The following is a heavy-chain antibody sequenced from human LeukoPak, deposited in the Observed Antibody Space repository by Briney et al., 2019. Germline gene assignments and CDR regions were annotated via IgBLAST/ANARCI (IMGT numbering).Heavy chain of an antibody. CDR1: GDSVSINSAA. CDR2: TYYRSKWYN. CDR3: ARAGAYYYDSSGYYSFDY. V-gene: IGHV6-1*01. D-gene: IGHD3-22*01. J-gene: IGHJ4*02. Sequence: SPTLSLTFAISGDSVSINSAAWNWLRQSPSRGLEWLGRTYYRSKWYNDYAVPVKSRITINPDTSKNQFSLQLNSVTPEDTAVYYCARAGAYYYDSSGYYSFDYWGQGTLVTVSS.